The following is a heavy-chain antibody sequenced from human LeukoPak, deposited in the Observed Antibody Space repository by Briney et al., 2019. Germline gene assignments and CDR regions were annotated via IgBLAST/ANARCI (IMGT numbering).Heavy chain of an antibody. CDR1: GGSISSSSYY. D-gene: IGHD3-22*01. V-gene: IGHV4-39*01. CDR3: ARHEAYYYDSSGYPSIGYFDY. Sequence: SETLSLTCTVSGGSISSSSYYWGWIRQPPGKGLEWIGSIYYSGSIYYNPSLKSRVTISVDTSKNQFSLKLSSVTAADTAVYYCARHEAYYYDSSGYPSIGYFDYWGQGTLVTVSS. CDR2: IYYSGSI. J-gene: IGHJ4*02.